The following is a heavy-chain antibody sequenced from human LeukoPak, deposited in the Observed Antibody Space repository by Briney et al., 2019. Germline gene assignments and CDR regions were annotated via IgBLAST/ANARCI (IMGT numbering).Heavy chain of an antibody. CDR1: GFTFSSYS. J-gene: IGHJ5*02. D-gene: IGHD3-10*01. CDR2: ISGSGGST. Sequence: PGGSLRLSCAASGFTFSSYSMNWVRQAPGKGLEWVSAISGSGGSTYYADSVKGRFTISRDNSENTLYLQMNSLRAEDTAVYYCAKGFTMVRGRGSWFDPWGQGTLVTVSS. CDR3: AKGFTMVRGRGSWFDP. V-gene: IGHV3-23*01.